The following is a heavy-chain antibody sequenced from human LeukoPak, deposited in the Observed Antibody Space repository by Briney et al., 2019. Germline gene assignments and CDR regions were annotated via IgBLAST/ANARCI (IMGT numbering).Heavy chain of an antibody. V-gene: IGHV3-74*03. CDR2: INTDGTIT. J-gene: IGHJ4*02. D-gene: IGHD3-9*01. CDR3: ARDLTGACDY. CDR1: GFTFSTNW. Sequence: GGSLRLSCAASGFTFSTNWMHWLRQAPGKGLVWVSRINTDGTITSYADSVKGRFTISRDNAKNTLYLQMNSLRAEDTAVYYCARDLTGACDYWGQGTLVTVSS.